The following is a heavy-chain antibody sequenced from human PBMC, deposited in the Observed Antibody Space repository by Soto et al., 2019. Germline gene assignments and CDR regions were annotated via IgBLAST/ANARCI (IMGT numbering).Heavy chain of an antibody. CDR2: IYYSGST. Sequence: QVQLQESGPGLVKPSQTLSLTCTVSGGSISSGGYYWSWIRQHPGKGLEWIGYIYYSGSTYYNPSLKSRVTISVDTSKTQFSLKLSSVTAADTAVYYCARYEKPTVTTTVRGPGVSNWFDPWGQGTLVTVSS. V-gene: IGHV4-31*03. CDR3: ARYEKPTVTTTVRGPGVSNWFDP. D-gene: IGHD4-17*01. J-gene: IGHJ5*02. CDR1: GGSISSGGYY.